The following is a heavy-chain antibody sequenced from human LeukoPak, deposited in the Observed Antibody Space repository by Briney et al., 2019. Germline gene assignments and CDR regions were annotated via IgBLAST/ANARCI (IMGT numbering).Heavy chain of an antibody. CDR1: GGSFSGYY. CDR3: ARGSGYSYGYGFWFDP. V-gene: IGHV4-34*01. Sequence: SETLSLTCAVYGGSFSGYYWSWIRQPPGKGLEWIGEINHSGSTNYNPSLESRVTISVDTSKNQFSLKLSSVTAADTAVYYCARGSGYSYGYGFWFDPWGQGTLVTVSS. J-gene: IGHJ5*02. D-gene: IGHD5-18*01. CDR2: INHSGST.